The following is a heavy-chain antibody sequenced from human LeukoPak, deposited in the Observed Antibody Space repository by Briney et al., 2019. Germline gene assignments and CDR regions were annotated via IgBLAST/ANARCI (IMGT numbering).Heavy chain of an antibody. D-gene: IGHD3-3*01. CDR3: AKLEAFGI. CDR2: ISWNSGSI. CDR1: GFTFDDYA. J-gene: IGHJ3*02. Sequence: GGSLRLSCAASGFTFDDYAMHWVRQAPGKGLEWVSGISWNSGSIGYADSVKGRFTISRDNAKNSLYLQMNSLRAEDTALYYCAKLEAFGIWAKGQWSPSLQ. V-gene: IGHV3-9*01.